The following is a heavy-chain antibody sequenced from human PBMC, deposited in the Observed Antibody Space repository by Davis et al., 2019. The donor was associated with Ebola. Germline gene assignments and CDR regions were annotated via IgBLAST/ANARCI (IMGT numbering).Heavy chain of an antibody. CDR2: IYYSGST. CDR1: GGSVSSGSYY. CDR3: ARGLWEFGVRGVIIH. V-gene: IGHV4-61*01. D-gene: IGHD3-10*01. J-gene: IGHJ4*02. Sequence: PSETLSLTCTVSGGSVSSGSYYWSWIRQPPGKGLEWIGYIYYSGSTNYNPSLKSRVTISVDTSKNQFSLKLSSVTAADTAVYYCARGLWEFGVRGVIIHWGQGTLVTVSS.